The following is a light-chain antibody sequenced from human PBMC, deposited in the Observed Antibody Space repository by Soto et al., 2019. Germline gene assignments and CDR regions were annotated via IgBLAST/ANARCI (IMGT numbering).Light chain of an antibody. Sequence: EIVMTHSPATLSVSPGERATLSCRASQSVSSNLAWYQQKPGQAPRLLIYGASTRATGIPARFSGSGSGTGLTVTVSSLQSEDFAVYYCQPYNNWPLWTVGQGTKVDI. CDR3: QPYNNWPLWT. CDR1: QSVSSN. J-gene: IGKJ1*01. CDR2: GAS. V-gene: IGKV3-15*01.